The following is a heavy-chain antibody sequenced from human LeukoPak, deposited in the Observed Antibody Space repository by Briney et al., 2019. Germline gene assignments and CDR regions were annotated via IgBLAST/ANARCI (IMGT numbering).Heavy chain of an antibody. D-gene: IGHD2/OR15-2a*01. CDR2: IYASGST. Sequence: SETLSLTCSVSGGSIGNYYWNWLRQPAGKGLEWIGRIYASGSTNYNPSLKSRVTISMDKSKNHFSLNLKSVTAADTSFYYCARDFYGDDGHHPFDYWGQGIQVTVSS. CDR1: GGSIGNYY. J-gene: IGHJ4*02. CDR3: ARDFYGDDGHHPFDY. V-gene: IGHV4-4*07.